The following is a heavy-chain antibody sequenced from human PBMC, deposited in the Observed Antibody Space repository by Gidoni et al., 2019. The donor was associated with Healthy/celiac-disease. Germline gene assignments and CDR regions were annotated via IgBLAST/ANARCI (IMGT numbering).Heavy chain of an antibody. J-gene: IGHJ4*02. CDR3: ARGDYDILTGYYFDY. D-gene: IGHD3-9*01. CDR1: GFTFSSYG. CDR2: IWYDESNK. V-gene: IGHV3-33*01. Sequence: QVQLVESGGGVVQPGRSLRLSCAASGFTFSSYGMPWVRQAPGKGLGWVAVIWYDESNKYYADSVKGRFTISRDNSKNTLYLQMNSLRAEDTAVYYCARGDYDILTGYYFDYWGQGTLVTVSS.